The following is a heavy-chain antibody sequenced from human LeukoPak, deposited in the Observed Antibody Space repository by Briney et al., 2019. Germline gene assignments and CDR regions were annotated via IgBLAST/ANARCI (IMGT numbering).Heavy chain of an antibody. Sequence: GGSLRLSCAASGYTFSGSAMHWVRQASGKGLEWVGRIRSKANGYTTAYGASVKGRFTISRDDSQRATYVHMNSLKIEDTAVYYCTRLAGGDAFDIWGPGTMVTVSS. J-gene: IGHJ3*02. CDR2: IRSKANGYTT. CDR3: TRLAGGDAFDI. CDR1: GYTFSGSA. D-gene: IGHD2-15*01. V-gene: IGHV3-73*01.